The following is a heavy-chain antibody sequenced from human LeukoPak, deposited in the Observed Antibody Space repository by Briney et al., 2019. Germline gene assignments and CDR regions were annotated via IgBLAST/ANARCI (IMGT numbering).Heavy chain of an antibody. D-gene: IGHD3-22*01. CDR2: ISGSGGST. J-gene: IGHJ4*02. Sequence: GESLRLSCAASGFTFSSYAMSWVRQAPGKGLEWVSAISGSGGSTYYADSVKGRFTISRDNSKNTLYLQMNSLRAEDTAVYYCAKGFTMTTLGYWGQGTLVTVSS. V-gene: IGHV3-23*01. CDR1: GFTFSSYA. CDR3: AKGFTMTTLGY.